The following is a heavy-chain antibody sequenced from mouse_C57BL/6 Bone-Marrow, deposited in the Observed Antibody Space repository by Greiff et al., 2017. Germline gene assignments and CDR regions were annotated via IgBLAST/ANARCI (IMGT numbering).Heavy chain of an antibody. CDR2: ISYDGSN. J-gene: IGHJ2*01. V-gene: IGHV3-6*01. CDR1: GYSITSGYY. CDR3: ARGATVVGGYFDY. D-gene: IGHD1-1*01. Sequence: DVKLVESGPGLVKPSQSLSLTCSVTGYSITSGYYWNWIRQFPGNKLEWMGYISYDGSNNYNPSLKNRISITRDTSKNQFFLKLNSVTTEDTATYYCARGATVVGGYFDYWGQGTTLTVSS.